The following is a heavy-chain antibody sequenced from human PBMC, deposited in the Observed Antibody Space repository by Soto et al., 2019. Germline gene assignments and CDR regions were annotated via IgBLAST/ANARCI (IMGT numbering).Heavy chain of an antibody. D-gene: IGHD2-8*01. CDR2: INWDSGDI. CDR1: GISFDDYA. V-gene: IGHV3-9*01. J-gene: IGHJ4*02. Sequence: PGGSLRLSCVVSGISFDDYAMHWVRQVPGKGLEWVSGINWDSGDIGYADSVKGRFTTSRDNAKNSLYLQMNSLKTEDTALYYCAKDTAPGFYDANGHLDYWGQGTPVTVSS. CDR3: AKDTAPGFYDANGHLDY.